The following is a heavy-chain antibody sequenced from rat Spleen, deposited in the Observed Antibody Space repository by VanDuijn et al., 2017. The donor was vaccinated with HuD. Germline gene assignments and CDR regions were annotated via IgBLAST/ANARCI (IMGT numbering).Heavy chain of an antibody. V-gene: IGHV5-25*01. J-gene: IGHJ3*01. Sequence: EVRLVESGGGLVQPGRSMKLSCAASGFTFSNYYMAWVRQAPTKGLEWVASISTGAGNTYYRDSVKGRFTISRDNAKSTLFLQMDSLRSEDTATYYCAKDLDYSGDNWFGYWGQGTLVTVSS. CDR3: AKDLDYSGDNWFGY. CDR1: GFTFSNYY. CDR2: ISTGAGNT. D-gene: IGHD1-1*01.